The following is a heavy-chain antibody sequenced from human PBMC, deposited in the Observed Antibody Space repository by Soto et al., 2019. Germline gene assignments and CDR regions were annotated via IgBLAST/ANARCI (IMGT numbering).Heavy chain of an antibody. CDR1: GFTFSSYA. Sequence: EVQLLESGGGLVQPGGSLRLSCAASGFTFSSYAMSWVRQAPGKGLEWVSTISGSGGSAYYADSVKGRFTTSRDNSKNTLYLQMNSLRAEDTAVYYCARRTSGWYLDYWGQGTLVTVSS. J-gene: IGHJ4*02. CDR2: ISGSGGSA. CDR3: ARRTSGWYLDY. D-gene: IGHD6-19*01. V-gene: IGHV3-23*01.